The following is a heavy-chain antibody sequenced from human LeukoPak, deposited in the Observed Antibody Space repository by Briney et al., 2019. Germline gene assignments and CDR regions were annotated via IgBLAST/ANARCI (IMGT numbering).Heavy chain of an antibody. CDR3: ARVPLIAAAGAYWYFDL. J-gene: IGHJ2*01. CDR1: GFTFSDYY. V-gene: IGHV3-11*04. Sequence: GGSLRLSCAASGFTFSDYYMSWIRQAPGKGLGGVSYISSSGSTIYYADSVKGRFTISRDNAKNSLYLQMNSLRAGDTAVYYCARVPLIAAAGAYWYFDLWGRGTLVTVSS. CDR2: ISSSGSTI. D-gene: IGHD6-13*01.